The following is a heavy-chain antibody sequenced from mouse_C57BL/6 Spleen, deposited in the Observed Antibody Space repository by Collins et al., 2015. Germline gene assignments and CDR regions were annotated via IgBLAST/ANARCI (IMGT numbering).Heavy chain of an antibody. CDR3: ARRGMITTEYAMDY. V-gene: IGHV5-9-3*01. CDR2: ISSGGSYT. CDR1: GFTFSSYA. Sequence: EVQAGGVWGGLVKPGGSLKLSCAASGFTFSSYAMSWVRQTPEKRLEWVATISSGGSYTYYPDSVKGRFTISRDNAKNTLYLQMSSLRSEDTAMYYCARRGMITTEYAMDYWGQGTSVTVSS. J-gene: IGHJ4*01. D-gene: IGHD2-4*01.